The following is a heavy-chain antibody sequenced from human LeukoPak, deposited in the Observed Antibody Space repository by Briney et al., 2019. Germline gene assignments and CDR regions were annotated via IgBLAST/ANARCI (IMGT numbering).Heavy chain of an antibody. J-gene: IGHJ4*02. D-gene: IGHD3-22*01. Sequence: GRSLRLSCAASGFTFSSYSMNCVRQAPGKGLEWVSSISSSSSYIYYADSVTGRFTISRDNAKNSRYLQMNSLRAEDTAVYYCARDQDSYGQDYYDSSGYYRWDQGTLVTVSS. CDR3: ARDQDSYGQDYYDSSGYYR. CDR1: GFTFSSYS. CDR2: ISSSSSYI. V-gene: IGHV3-21*01.